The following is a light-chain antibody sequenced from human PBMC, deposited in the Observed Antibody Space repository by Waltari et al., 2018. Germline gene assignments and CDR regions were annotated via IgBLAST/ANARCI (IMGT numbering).Light chain of an antibody. CDR3: SSYAGRNNLV. V-gene: IGLV2-8*01. J-gene: IGLJ2*01. CDR2: EVS. Sequence: QSALTQPPSASGSPGQSVTISCTGTSSDVGRYNYVSWYQQHPVKAPKLMIYEVSKRPSGVPDRFSGSKSGNTASLTVSGLQAEDETDYYCSSYAGRNNLVFGGGTKLTVL. CDR1: SSDVGRYNY.